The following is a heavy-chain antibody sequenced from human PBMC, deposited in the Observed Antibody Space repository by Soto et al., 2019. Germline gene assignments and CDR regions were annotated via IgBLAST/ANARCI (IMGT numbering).Heavy chain of an antibody. CDR3: ARESEDLTSNFDY. CDR2: ISSTTNYI. Sequence: GGSLRLSCAASGFTFTRYSMNWVRQAPGKGLEWVSSISSTTNYIYYGDSMKGRFTISRDNAKNSLYLEMNSLRAKDTAVYYCARESEDLTSNFDYWGQGTLVTVSS. CDR1: GFTFTRYS. V-gene: IGHV3-21*06. J-gene: IGHJ4*02.